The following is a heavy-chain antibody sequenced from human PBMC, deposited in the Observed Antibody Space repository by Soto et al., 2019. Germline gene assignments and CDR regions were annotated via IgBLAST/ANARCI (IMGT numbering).Heavy chain of an antibody. V-gene: IGHV4-34*01. D-gene: IGHD2-15*01. Sequence: PSETLSLTCAVYGGSFSGYYWSWIRQPPGKGLEWIGEINHSGSTNYNPSLKSRVTISVDTSKNQFSLKLSSVTAADTAVYYCARGRVVAATLFGGYYYYYGMDVWGQGTTVTVSS. CDR3: ARGRVVAATLFGGYYYYYGMDV. CDR2: INHSGST. J-gene: IGHJ6*02. CDR1: GGSFSGYY.